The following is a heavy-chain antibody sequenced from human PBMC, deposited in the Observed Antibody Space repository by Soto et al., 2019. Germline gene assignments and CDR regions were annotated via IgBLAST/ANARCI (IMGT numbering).Heavy chain of an antibody. D-gene: IGHD6-6*01. Sequence: EVQLLESRGGLVQPGGSLRLSCAASGFTFSSYAMSWVRQAPGKGLEWVSAISGSGGSTYYADSVKGRFTISRDNSKNTLYLQMNSLRAEDTAVYYCAKDRGYCSSFVPSLKIDYWGQGTLVTVSS. CDR3: AKDRGYCSSFVPSLKIDY. J-gene: IGHJ4*02. CDR2: ISGSGGST. V-gene: IGHV3-23*01. CDR1: GFTFSSYA.